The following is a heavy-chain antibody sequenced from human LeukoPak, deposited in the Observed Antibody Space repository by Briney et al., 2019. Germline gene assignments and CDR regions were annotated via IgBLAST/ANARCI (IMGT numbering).Heavy chain of an antibody. J-gene: IGHJ4*02. CDR3: ARSGILTGFDY. V-gene: IGHV3-21*01. CDR2: ISSSSTYI. D-gene: IGHD3-9*01. CDR1: GXTFSSYT. Sequence: GGSLRLSCAASGXTFSSYTMNWVRQAPGKGLEWVSSISSSSTYIYYADSLKGRFTISRDNAKDSLSLQLNSPRAEDTAVYYCARSGILTGFDYWAREPWSPSPQ.